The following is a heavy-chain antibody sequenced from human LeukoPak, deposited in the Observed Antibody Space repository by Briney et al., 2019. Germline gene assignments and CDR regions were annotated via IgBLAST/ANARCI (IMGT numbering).Heavy chain of an antibody. D-gene: IGHD3-3*01. CDR3: VEGAYDFWSANYGVGPLYH. CDR1: EFTFTTYW. CDR2: IKQDGSEK. V-gene: IGHV3-7*01. Sequence: GGSLRLSCEASEFTFTTYWMSWVRQAPGKGLEWVANIKQDGSEKYYVDSVKGRFTISRDNSKNTLYLQVKNLSAEDTALYWCVEGAYDFWSANYGVGPLYHWGQGTLVSVSS. J-gene: IGHJ5*02.